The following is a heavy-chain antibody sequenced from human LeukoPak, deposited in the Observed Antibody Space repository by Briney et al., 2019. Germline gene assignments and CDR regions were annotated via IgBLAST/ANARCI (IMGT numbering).Heavy chain of an antibody. Sequence: GSLRLSCAVSAFTFSDNYMTWIRQAPGKGLESVSYISPSGTDISYADSVKGRFTISRDNAKNSLYLQMNSLRAEDTAVYYCSRDPRNLDYWGQGTLVTVSS. CDR1: AFTFSDNY. D-gene: IGHD1-14*01. J-gene: IGHJ4*02. V-gene: IGHV3-11*01. CDR3: SRDPRNLDY. CDR2: ISPSGTDI.